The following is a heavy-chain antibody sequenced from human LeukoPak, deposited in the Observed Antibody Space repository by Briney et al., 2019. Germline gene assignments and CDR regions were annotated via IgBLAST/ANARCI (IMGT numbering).Heavy chain of an antibody. CDR2: LSDSGART. Sequence: GGSLRLSCAVPGITLSNYGMSWLRQAPGKRLEWVAGLSDSGARTNYADSVKGRFIISRDNAKNTLYLQMNSLRAEDTAVYFCAKRGVVIRVILVGLHKEAYYFDSWGQGALVTVSS. CDR3: AKRGVVIRVILVGLHKEAYYFDS. J-gene: IGHJ4*01. V-gene: IGHV3-23*01. CDR1: GITLSNYG. D-gene: IGHD3-22*01.